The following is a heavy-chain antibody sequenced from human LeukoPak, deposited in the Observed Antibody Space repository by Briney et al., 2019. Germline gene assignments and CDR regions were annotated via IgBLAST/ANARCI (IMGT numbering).Heavy chain of an antibody. CDR1: GYTFTTYY. J-gene: IGHJ4*02. V-gene: IGHV1-46*01. CDR2: INPSGGST. D-gene: IGHD3-9*01. Sequence: GASVKVSCKASGYTFTTYYMHWVRQAPGQGLEWMGIINPSGGSTTYAQKFQGKVTMTRDTSTSTVYMELSSLRSEDTAVYYCARALKYYDILTGYPYHFDYWGQGTLVTVSS. CDR3: ARALKYYDILTGYPYHFDY.